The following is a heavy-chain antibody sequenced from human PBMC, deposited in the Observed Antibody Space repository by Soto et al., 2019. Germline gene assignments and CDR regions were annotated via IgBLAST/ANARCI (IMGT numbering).Heavy chain of an antibody. CDR2: INPSGGST. V-gene: IGHV1-46*03. J-gene: IGHJ4*02. CDR1: GYTFTSYY. Sequence: QVQLVQSGAEVKKPGASVKVSCKASGYTFTSYYMHWVRQAPGQGLEWMGIINPSGGSTSYAQKFQGRVTMTRDTSTSTVYMELSSLRSEDTAVYYCARGTLYKLRVVAATSPYWGQGTLVTVSS. D-gene: IGHD2-15*01. CDR3: ARGTLYKLRVVAATSPY.